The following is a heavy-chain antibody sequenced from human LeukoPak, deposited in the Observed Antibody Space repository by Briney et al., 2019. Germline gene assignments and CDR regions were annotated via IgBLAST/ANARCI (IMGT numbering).Heavy chain of an antibody. D-gene: IGHD3-22*01. Sequence: ASVKVSCKVSGYTLTELSMHWVRQAPGKGLEWMGGFDPEDGETIYAQKFQGRVTMTEDTSSDTAYMELSSLRSEDTAVYYCATVWGLPDLGPISSGYRYFDYWGQGTLVTVSS. CDR3: ATVWGLPDLGPISSGYRYFDY. V-gene: IGHV1-24*01. CDR2: FDPEDGET. CDR1: GYTLTELS. J-gene: IGHJ4*02.